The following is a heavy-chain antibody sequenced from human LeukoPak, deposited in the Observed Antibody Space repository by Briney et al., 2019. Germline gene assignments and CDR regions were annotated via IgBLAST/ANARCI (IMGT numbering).Heavy chain of an antibody. CDR2: INLNSGDT. J-gene: IGHJ5*02. CDR1: VYTFTDYY. CDR3: ARSYFDVLTNYYMWLAP. V-gene: IGHV1-2*02. Sequence: ASVKVSCKASVYTFTDYYIHWVRQAPGQGLEWMGWINLNSGDTYYAQNFQDRVTMTGDTSISTAYLELSSLRSDDTAVFYCARSYFDVLTNYYMWLAPWGQGALVTVSS. D-gene: IGHD3-9*01.